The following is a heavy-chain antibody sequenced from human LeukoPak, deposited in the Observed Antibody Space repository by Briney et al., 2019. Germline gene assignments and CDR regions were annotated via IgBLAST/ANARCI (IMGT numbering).Heavy chain of an antibody. D-gene: IGHD2-2*01. Sequence: GASVTVSCKASGYTFTGYYMHWVRQAPGQGVEWMGWINPNSGGTNYAQKFQGRVTMTRNTYISTANMELSTLRSDDTAVYYCARTCSSTSFPIDYWGQGTLVTVSS. CDR2: INPNSGGT. CDR1: GYTFTGYY. V-gene: IGHV1-2*02. J-gene: IGHJ4*02. CDR3: ARTCSSTSFPIDY.